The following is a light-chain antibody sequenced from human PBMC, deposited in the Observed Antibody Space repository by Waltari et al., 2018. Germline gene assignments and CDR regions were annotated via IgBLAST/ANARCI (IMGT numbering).Light chain of an antibody. J-gene: IGLJ3*02. CDR1: SASVSTSHY. CDR2: NTK. Sequence: QTVVTQETSLSVSPGATVPPTCDLNSASVSTSHYPSWYQPTPGQEPRTLMYNTKSPPSGFPDPFAGSIVGNRAALPTPGAQAEVESFYYGVLYLGGGISVFGGGPSLTVL. CDR3: VLYLGGGISV. V-gene: IGLV8-61*01.